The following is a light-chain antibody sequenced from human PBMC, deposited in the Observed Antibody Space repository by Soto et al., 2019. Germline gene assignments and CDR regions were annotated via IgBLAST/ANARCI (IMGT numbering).Light chain of an antibody. J-gene: IGLJ1*01. Sequence: QSALTQPRSVSGSPGQSVTISCTGTSSDVGRYSFVSWYQQHPGKAPKLILYDVYKRPSGVPDRFSGSKSGNTASLTISGLQAEDETDYYCTSCITANTRCVFGSGTKVTVL. CDR3: TSCITANTRCV. CDR2: DVY. V-gene: IGLV2-11*01. CDR1: SSDVGRYSF.